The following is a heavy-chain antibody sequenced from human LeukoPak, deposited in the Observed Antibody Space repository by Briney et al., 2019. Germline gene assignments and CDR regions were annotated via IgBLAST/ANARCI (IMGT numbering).Heavy chain of an antibody. J-gene: IGHJ4*02. CDR2: ISKDGSNT. CDR1: GFTFTTYA. D-gene: IGHD3/OR15-3a*01. V-gene: IGHV3-30-3*01. Sequence: PGGSLRLSCAASGFTFTTYAMHWVRQAPSKGLEWLAVISKDGSNTYYPDSVKGRFTISRDISKNTLYLQMNSLRAEDTAVYYCARDGLGHFDYWGQGTLVTVSS. CDR3: ARDGLGHFDY.